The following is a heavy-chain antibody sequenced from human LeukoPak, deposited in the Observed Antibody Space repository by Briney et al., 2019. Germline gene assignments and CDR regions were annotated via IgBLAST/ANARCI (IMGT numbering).Heavy chain of an antibody. CDR3: AKDFLVIPTTFDY. D-gene: IGHD3-22*01. CDR2: ISGSGGST. V-gene: IGHV3-23*01. J-gene: IGHJ4*02. CDR1: GFTFSSYA. Sequence: GGSLRLSCSASGFTFSSYAMSWVRQAPGKGLEWVSAISGSGGSTYYADSVKGRFTISRDNSKNTLYLQMNSLRAEDTAVYYCAKDFLVIPTTFDYWGQGTLVTVSS.